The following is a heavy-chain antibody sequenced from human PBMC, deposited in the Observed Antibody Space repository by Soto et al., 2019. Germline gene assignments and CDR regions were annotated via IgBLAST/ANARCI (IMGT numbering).Heavy chain of an antibody. Sequence: SVKVSCKASGGTLSSYAISWVRQAPGQGLEWMGGIIPIFGTTNYAQKFQGRVTITADKSTSTAYMELSSLRSEDTAVYYCARDRTTTATGYYYGMDVWGQGTTVTVSS. D-gene: IGHD1-26*01. V-gene: IGHV1-69*06. J-gene: IGHJ6*02. CDR2: IIPIFGTT. CDR3: ARDRTTTATGYYYGMDV. CDR1: GGTLSSYA.